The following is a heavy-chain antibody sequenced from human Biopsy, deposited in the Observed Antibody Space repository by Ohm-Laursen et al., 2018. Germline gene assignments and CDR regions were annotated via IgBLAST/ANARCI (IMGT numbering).Heavy chain of an antibody. CDR1: GFTFSGYY. J-gene: IGHJ4*02. CDR2: ISGSGTTI. V-gene: IGHV3-11*01. CDR3: ARDGAGSYHDY. D-gene: IGHD3-10*01. Sequence: SLRLSCAASGFTFSGYYMSWIRQAPGKGLEWLSYISGSGTTIFYADSVKGRFTVSRDNAKNSLYLQMNGLTVEDTAVYYCARDGAGSYHDYWGQGTLVTVSS.